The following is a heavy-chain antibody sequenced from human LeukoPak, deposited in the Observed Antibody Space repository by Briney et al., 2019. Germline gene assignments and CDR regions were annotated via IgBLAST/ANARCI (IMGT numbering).Heavy chain of an antibody. CDR2: INHSGST. CDR1: GGSFSGCY. V-gene: IGHV4-34*01. D-gene: IGHD1-14*01. CDR3: ARGWAALTNDAFDI. J-gene: IGHJ3*02. Sequence: SETLSLTCAVYGGSFSGCYWSWIRQPPGKGLEWIGEINHSGSTNYNPSLKSRVTISVDTSKNQFSLKLSSVTAADTAVYYCARGWAALTNDAFDIWGQGTMVTVSS.